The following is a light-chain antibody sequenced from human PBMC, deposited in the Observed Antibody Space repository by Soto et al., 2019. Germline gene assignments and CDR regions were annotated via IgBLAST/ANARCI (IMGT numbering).Light chain of an antibody. Sequence: QSALTQPPSASGSPGQSVTISCTGTSSDVGGYNYVSWYQQHPGKAPKLMIYEVSKRPSGVPDRFSGSKSGNTPSLTVSGVQAEDEADYYCYSHAGSSNVGVFGGGTKLTVL. V-gene: IGLV2-8*01. J-gene: IGLJ2*01. CDR2: EVS. CDR1: SSDVGGYNY. CDR3: YSHAGSSNVGV.